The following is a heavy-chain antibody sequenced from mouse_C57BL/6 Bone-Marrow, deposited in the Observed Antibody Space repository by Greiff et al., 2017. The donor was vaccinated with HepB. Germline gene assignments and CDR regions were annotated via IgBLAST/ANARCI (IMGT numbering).Heavy chain of an antibody. J-gene: IGHJ4*01. CDR3: ARLNPLYYYAMDY. CDR2: IYPGSGST. D-gene: IGHD1-3*01. Sequence: VQLQQPGAELVKPGASVKMSCKASGYTFTSYWITWVKQRPGQGLEWIGDIYPGSGSTNYNEKFKSKAPLTVDTSSSTAYMQLSSLTSEDSAVYYCARLNPLYYYAMDYWGQGTSVTVSS. CDR1: GYTFTSYW. V-gene: IGHV1-55*01.